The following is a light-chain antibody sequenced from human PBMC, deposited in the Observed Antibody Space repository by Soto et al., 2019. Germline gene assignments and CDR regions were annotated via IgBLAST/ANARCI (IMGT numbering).Light chain of an antibody. V-gene: IGLV2-14*01. CDR2: DVS. CDR3: SSYPSATTYV. CDR1: SSDVGAYNY. Sequence: QSALTQPASVSGSPGQSITISCTGTSSDVGAYNYDSWYQQYPGEAPKVIIYDVSHRPAGVSNRFSGSKSGNTASLTISGLQTQDEADYYCSSYPSATTYVLGTGPKVTVL. J-gene: IGLJ1*01.